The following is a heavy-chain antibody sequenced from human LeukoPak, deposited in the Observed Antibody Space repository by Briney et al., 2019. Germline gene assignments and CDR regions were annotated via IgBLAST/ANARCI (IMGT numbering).Heavy chain of an antibody. Sequence: DPGGSLRLSCAASGFTLSTYDMHWVRQAPGKGLEWVSYISSSSSNIYDADSMKGRFTLSRDNTKNSLYLQMNSLRAEDTAVYYCARDPGSGYEEHFDYWGQGTLVTVSS. CDR2: ISSSSSNI. V-gene: IGHV3-21*04. D-gene: IGHD5-12*01. CDR1: GFTLSTYD. J-gene: IGHJ4*02. CDR3: ARDPGSGYEEHFDY.